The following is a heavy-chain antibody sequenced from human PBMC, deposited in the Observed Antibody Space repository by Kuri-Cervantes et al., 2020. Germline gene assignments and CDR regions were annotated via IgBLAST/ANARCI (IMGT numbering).Heavy chain of an antibody. CDR1: GFTFSSYS. V-gene: IGHV3-21*01. CDR3: ARGRWQQLVPPFGY. Sequence: LTCAASGFTFSSYSMNWVRQAPGKGLEWVSSISSSSSYIYYADSVKGRFTISRDNAKNSLYLQMNSLRAEDTAVYYCARGRWQQLVPPFGYWGQGTLVTVSS. J-gene: IGHJ4*02. CDR2: ISSSSSYI. D-gene: IGHD6-13*01.